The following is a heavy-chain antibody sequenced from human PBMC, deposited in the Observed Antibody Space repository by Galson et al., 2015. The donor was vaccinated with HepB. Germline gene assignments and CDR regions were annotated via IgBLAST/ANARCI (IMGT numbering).Heavy chain of an antibody. J-gene: IGHJ4*02. CDR2: ISYDGSNK. CDR1: RFTFSNYG. D-gene: IGHD2-2*01. V-gene: IGHV3-30*03. Sequence: SLRLSCAASRFTFSNYGMHWVRQAPGKGLEWVAVISYDGSNKYYADSVKGRFTISRDNSKNTLFLQMNSLRGDDTAVYYCAGGYCSSTSCLYRPPPSDYSGQGTLVTVSS. CDR3: AGGYCSSTSCLYRPPPSDY.